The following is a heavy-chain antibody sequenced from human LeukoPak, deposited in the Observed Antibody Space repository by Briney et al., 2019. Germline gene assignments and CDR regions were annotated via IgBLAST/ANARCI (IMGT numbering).Heavy chain of an antibody. CDR2: INHSGST. CDR3: ARLKGVAAGY. J-gene: IGHJ4*02. D-gene: IGHD6-25*01. V-gene: IGHV4-34*01. Sequence: SETLSLTCAVYGGSFSGYYWSWIRQPPGKGLEWIGEINHSGSTNYNPSLKSRVTISVDTSKNQFSLKLSSVTAADTAVYYCARLKGVAAGYWGQGTLVTVSS. CDR1: GGSFSGYY.